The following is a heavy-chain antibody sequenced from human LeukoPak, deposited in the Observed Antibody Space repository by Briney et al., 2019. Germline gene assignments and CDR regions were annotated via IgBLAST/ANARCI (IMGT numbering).Heavy chain of an antibody. V-gene: IGHV4-31*03. D-gene: IGHD6-13*01. CDR1: GGSINTDSYY. CDR3: ARADSSSWFDY. J-gene: IGHJ4*02. CDR2: IYFTGTT. Sequence: PSETLSLTCTVSGGSINTDSYYWSWIRQLPGKGLEWIGYIYFTGTTYYNPSLKSRVTISIDTSKNQFSLRLTSLTAADTAVFYCARADSSSWFDYWGRGSLVTVSS.